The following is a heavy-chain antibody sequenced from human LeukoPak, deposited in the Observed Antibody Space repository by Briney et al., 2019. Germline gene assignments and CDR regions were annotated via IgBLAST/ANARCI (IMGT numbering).Heavy chain of an antibody. CDR3: ASTELTRHSSSTDDY. J-gene: IGHJ4*02. V-gene: IGHV3-66*01. Sequence: GGSLRLSCAASGFTVSSNYMSWVRQAPGKGLEWVSVIYSGGSTYYADSVKGRFTIPRDNSKNTLYLQMNSLRAEDTAVYYCASTELTRHSSSTDDYWGQGTLVTVSS. D-gene: IGHD6-13*01. CDR1: GFTVSSNY. CDR2: IYSGGST.